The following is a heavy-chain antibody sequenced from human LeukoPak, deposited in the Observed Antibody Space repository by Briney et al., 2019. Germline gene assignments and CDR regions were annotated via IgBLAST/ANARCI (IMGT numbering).Heavy chain of an antibody. V-gene: IGHV1-69*13. CDR2: IIPIFGTA. CDR3: AAQTRSGGGFDP. CDR1: GGTFSSYA. Sequence: ASVKVSCKASGGTFSSYAISWVRQAPGQGLEWMGGIIPIFGTANYAQKFQGRVTITADESTSTAYMELSSLRSEDTAVYYCAAQTRSGGGFDPWGQGTLVTVSS. D-gene: IGHD3-3*01. J-gene: IGHJ5*02.